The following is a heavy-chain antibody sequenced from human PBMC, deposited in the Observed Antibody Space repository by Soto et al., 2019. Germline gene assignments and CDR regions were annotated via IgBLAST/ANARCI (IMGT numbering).Heavy chain of an antibody. D-gene: IGHD3-10*01. J-gene: IGHJ4*02. CDR2: IYHSGST. CDR3: RAWFGEGEDY. CDR1: SGSISSSTW. V-gene: IGHV4-4*02. Sequence: QVQLQESGPGLVKPSGTLSLTCAVSSGSISSSTWWSWVRQPPGKGLEWIGEIYHSGSTNYNPSLKSRVNISVDKSKNQCSLKLSSVTAADTAVYYWRAWFGEGEDYWGQGTLVTVSS.